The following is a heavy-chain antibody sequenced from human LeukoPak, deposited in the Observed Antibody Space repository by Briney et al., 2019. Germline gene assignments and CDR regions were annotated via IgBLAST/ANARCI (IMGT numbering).Heavy chain of an antibody. V-gene: IGHV1-3*03. CDR3: ARGNWNYVFTMVRGVHPFDY. D-gene: IGHD3-10*01. CDR2: IDAGNGRT. J-gene: IGHJ4*02. CDR1: GYDFTKYA. Sequence: ASVKVSCKASGYDFTKYAVQWVRQAPGQRLEWMGWIDAGNGRTKYSQDFQGRVTITRDTSARIAYMELSSLTSDDMSVYYCARGNWNYVFTMVRGVHPFDYWGQGTLVTVSS.